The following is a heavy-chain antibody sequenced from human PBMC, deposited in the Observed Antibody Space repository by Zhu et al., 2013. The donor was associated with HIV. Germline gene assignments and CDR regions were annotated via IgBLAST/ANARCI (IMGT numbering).Heavy chain of an antibody. CDR1: GYTFINYA. Sequence: QVQLVQSGAEVKKPGASVKVSCKASGYTFINYAISWVRQAPGQGLEWMGWISAYHDNTNYAQKLQGRVTMTTDTSTNTAHMELRSLRSDDTAVYYCARGAIGVVIIPHYYYYYGMDVWGQGTTVTVSS. CDR2: ISAYHDNT. J-gene: IGHJ6*02. V-gene: IGHV1-18*01. CDR3: ARGAIGVVIIPHYYYYYGMDV. D-gene: IGHD3-3*01.